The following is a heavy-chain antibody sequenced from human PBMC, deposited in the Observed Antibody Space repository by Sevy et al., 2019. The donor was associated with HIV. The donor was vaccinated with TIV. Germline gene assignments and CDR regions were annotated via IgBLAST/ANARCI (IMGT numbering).Heavy chain of an antibody. CDR1: GGTFSSYA. V-gene: IGHV1-69*13. CDR2: IIPIFGTA. Sequence: ASVKVSCKASGGTFSSYAISWVRQAPGQGLEWMGGIIPIFGTANYAQKFQGRVTITADESTSTAYMELSSLRSEDTAVYYCARDVAAAGTTGAFDIWGQGTMVIVSS. D-gene: IGHD6-13*01. J-gene: IGHJ3*02. CDR3: ARDVAAAGTTGAFDI.